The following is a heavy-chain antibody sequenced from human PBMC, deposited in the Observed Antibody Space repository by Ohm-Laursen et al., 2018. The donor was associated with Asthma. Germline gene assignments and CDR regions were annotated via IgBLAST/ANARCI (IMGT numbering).Heavy chain of an antibody. CDR3: VAGYSSGWYYFDY. Sequence: SSLRLSCAASGFTFSSYGMHWVRQAPGMGLEWVAVISFDGYDKYYADSLKGRFTISRDNSKNTLYLQMNSLRAEDTAVYYCVAGYSSGWYYFDYWGQGTLVTVSS. CDR2: ISFDGYDK. CDR1: GFTFSSYG. J-gene: IGHJ4*02. V-gene: IGHV3-30*03. D-gene: IGHD6-19*01.